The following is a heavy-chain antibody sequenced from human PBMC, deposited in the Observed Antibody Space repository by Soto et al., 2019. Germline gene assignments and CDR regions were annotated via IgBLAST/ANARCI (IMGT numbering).Heavy chain of an antibody. D-gene: IGHD1-26*01. Sequence: QVQLVESGGGVVQPGRSLRLSCAASGFTFSSYGMHWVRQAPGKGLEWVAVISYDGSNKYYADSVKGRFTISRDNSKNTLYLQMNSLRAEDTAVYYCAKGEWELKWNFDYWGQGTLVTVSS. CDR3: AKGEWELKWNFDY. V-gene: IGHV3-30*18. CDR2: ISYDGSNK. J-gene: IGHJ4*02. CDR1: GFTFSSYG.